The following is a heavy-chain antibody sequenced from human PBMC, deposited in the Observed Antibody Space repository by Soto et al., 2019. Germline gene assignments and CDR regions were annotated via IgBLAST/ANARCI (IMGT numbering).Heavy chain of an antibody. D-gene: IGHD6-19*01. CDR3: ARDRYSSGWYDFDY. CDR1: GFTFSSYG. J-gene: IGHJ4*02. V-gene: IGHV3-33*01. Sequence: QVQLVESGGGVVQPGRSLRLSCAASGFTFSSYGMHWVRQAPGKGLEWVAVIWYDGSNKYYADSVKGRFTISRDYSKNTLYLQMNSLRAEDTAVYYCARDRYSSGWYDFDYWGQGTLVTVSS. CDR2: IWYDGSNK.